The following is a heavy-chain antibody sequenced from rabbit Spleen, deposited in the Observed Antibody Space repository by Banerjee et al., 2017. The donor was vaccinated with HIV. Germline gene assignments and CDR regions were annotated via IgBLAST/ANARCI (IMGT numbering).Heavy chain of an antibody. CDR1: GFDFNIYY. Sequence: QLKESGGGLVQPGGSLKLSCKASGFDFNIYYISWVRQAPGKGLEWIGHIVPIFGVTYYAPWVNGRSTISRHNAQNTVDLQMNSLTAADTATYFCARDRADIGGDYGPYYFDLWGQGTLVTVS. CDR2: IVPIFGVT. J-gene: IGHJ4*01. V-gene: IGHV1S7*01. D-gene: IGHD2-1*01. CDR3: ARDRADIGGDYGPYYFDL.